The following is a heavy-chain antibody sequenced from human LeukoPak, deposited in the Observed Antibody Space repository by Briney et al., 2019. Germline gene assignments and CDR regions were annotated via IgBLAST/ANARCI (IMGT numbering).Heavy chain of an antibody. J-gene: IGHJ4*02. CDR2: IRTKAYGGTT. D-gene: IGHD3-22*01. CDR1: GFTSGFTFGDYA. V-gene: IGHV3-49*04. CDR3: TRTYYDSSGYLFDY. Sequence: GRSLRLSCTASGFTSGFTFGDYAMSWVRQAPGKGLEWVGFIRTKAYGGTTEYAASVKGIFTISRDGSKSIAYLQMNSLKTEDTAVYYCTRTYYDSSGYLFDYWGQGTLVTVSS.